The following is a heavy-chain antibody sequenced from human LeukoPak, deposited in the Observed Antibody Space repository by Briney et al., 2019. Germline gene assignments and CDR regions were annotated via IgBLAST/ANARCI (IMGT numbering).Heavy chain of an antibody. CDR2: ISAYNGNT. CDR3: ARDFPIYLLLADPQDAFDI. CDR1: GYTFTSYG. V-gene: IGHV1-18*01. Sequence: ASVKVSCKASGYTFTSYGISWVRQAPGQGLEWMGWISAYNGNTNYAQKLQGRVTMTTDTSTSTAYMELRSLRSDDTAVYYCARDFPIYLLLADPQDAFDIWGQGTMVTVSS. D-gene: IGHD3-3*02. J-gene: IGHJ3*02.